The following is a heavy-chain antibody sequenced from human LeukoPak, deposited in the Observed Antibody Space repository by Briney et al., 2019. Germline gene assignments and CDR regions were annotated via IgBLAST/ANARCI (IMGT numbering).Heavy chain of an antibody. CDR3: ARSPGGNARTWLDY. V-gene: IGHV1-3*02. J-gene: IGHJ4*02. Sequence: GASVKVSCKASGYTFINYAVHWVRQAPGQRLEWMGWTNGATGNTKFSQDFEGRLTITIDTSASTAYMELSSLRSEDTAVYYCARSPGGNARTWLDYWGQGTLVTVSS. D-gene: IGHD4-23*01. CDR1: GYTFINYA. CDR2: TNGATGNT.